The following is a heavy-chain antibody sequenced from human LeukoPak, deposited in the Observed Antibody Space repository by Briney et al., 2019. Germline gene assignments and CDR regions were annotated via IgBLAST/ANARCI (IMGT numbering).Heavy chain of an antibody. CDR2: ISAYNGNT. CDR1: GYTFTSYG. J-gene: IGHJ3*02. Sequence: ASVKVSCKASGYTFTSYGISWVRQAPGQGLEWMGWISAYNGNTNYAQKLQGRVTMTTDTSTSTAYMELRSLRSDDTAVYYCARPAGVLVQSMMAMAPYYAFDIWGQGTMVTVSS. D-gene: IGHD5-24*01. V-gene: IGHV1-18*01. CDR3: ARPAGVLVQSMMAMAPYYAFDI.